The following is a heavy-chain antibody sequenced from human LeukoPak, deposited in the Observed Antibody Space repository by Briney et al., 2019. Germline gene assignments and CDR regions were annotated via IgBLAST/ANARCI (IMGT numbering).Heavy chain of an antibody. J-gene: IGHJ4*02. Sequence: GGSLRLSCAASGFTFRSYEMNWVRQAPGKGLEWVSYISSSGSTIYYADSVKGRFTISRDNAKNSLYLQMNSLRAEDTAVYYCATKDLFNYYGSGRRFDYWGQGNLVTVSS. CDR2: ISSSGSTI. D-gene: IGHD3-10*01. CDR3: ATKDLFNYYGSGRRFDY. V-gene: IGHV3-48*03. CDR1: GFTFRSYE.